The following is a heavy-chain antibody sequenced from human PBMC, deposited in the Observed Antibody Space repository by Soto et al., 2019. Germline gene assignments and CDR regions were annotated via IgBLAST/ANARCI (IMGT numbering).Heavy chain of an antibody. Sequence: VASVKVSCKTSGYTFTNYDINWVRQAAGQGLEWMGWINPDSDNTGYAQKFQGRVTMTRDTSISTAYMELNSLRSEDTAAYYCARGRRYCTTTSCYPPALFPYGMDVWGQGTTVTVSS. CDR3: ARGRRYCTTTSCYPPALFPYGMDV. J-gene: IGHJ6*02. CDR2: INPDSDNT. CDR1: GYTFTNYD. V-gene: IGHV1-8*01. D-gene: IGHD2-2*01.